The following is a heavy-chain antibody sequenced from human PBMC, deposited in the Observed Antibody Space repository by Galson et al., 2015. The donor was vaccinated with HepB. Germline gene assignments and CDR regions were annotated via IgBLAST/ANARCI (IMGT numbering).Heavy chain of an antibody. D-gene: IGHD6-13*01. V-gene: IGHV5-10-1*01. J-gene: IGHJ4*02. CDR3: ARQGMGIAAAGGVDY. Sequence: QSGAEVKKPGESLRISCKGSGYSFTSYWISWVRQMPGKGLEWMGRIDPSDSYTNYSPSFQGHVTISADKSISTAYLQWSSLKASDTAMYYCARQGMGIAAAGGVDYWGQGTLVTVSS. CDR1: GYSFTSYW. CDR2: IDPSDSYT.